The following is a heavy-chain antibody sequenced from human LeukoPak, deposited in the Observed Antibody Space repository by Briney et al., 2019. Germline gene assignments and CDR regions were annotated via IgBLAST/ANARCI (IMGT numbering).Heavy chain of an antibody. CDR3: ARVEAKYSSSWYRTYRGYFDY. J-gene: IGHJ4*02. Sequence: PSETLSLTCTVSGYSISSGYYWGWIRQPPGKGLEWIGSIYHSGSTYYNPSLKSRVTISVDTSKNQFSLKLSSVTAADTAVYYCARVEAKYSSSWYRTYRGYFDYWGQGTLVTVSS. V-gene: IGHV4-38-2*02. CDR1: GYSISSGYY. D-gene: IGHD6-13*01. CDR2: IYHSGST.